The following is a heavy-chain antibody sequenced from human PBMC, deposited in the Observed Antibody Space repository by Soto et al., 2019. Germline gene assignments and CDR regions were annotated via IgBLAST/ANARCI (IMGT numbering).Heavy chain of an antibody. V-gene: IGHV3-30-3*01. D-gene: IGHD6-13*01. Sequence: GGSLRLSCAASESAFRSYSIHWVRQAPGKGLEWVAVISYDGSNKYYADSVKGRFTISRDNSKNTLYLQMNSLRAEDTAVYYCAAPRRFRIAATPPDYWGQGTLVTVSS. CDR1: ESAFRSYS. CDR2: ISYDGSNK. CDR3: AAPRRFRIAATPPDY. J-gene: IGHJ4*02.